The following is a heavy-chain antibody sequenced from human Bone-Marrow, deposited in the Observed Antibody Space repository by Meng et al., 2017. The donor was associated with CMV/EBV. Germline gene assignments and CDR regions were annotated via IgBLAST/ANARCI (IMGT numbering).Heavy chain of an antibody. V-gene: IGHV7-4-1*01. CDR3: ARGYCSSTSCYDFDH. CDR1: GYTFTSYA. J-gene: IGHJ4*02. Sequence: ASVKVSCKASGYTFTSYAMNWVRQAPGQGLEWMGWINTNTGNPTYAQGFTGRFVFSLDTSVSTAYLQICSLKAEDTAVYYCARGYCSSTSCYDFDHWGQGARVTGYS. D-gene: IGHD2-2*01. CDR2: INTNTGNP.